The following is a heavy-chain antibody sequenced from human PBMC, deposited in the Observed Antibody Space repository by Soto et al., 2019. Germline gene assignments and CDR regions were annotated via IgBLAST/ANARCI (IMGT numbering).Heavy chain of an antibody. CDR2: IYWDDDK. Sequence: QITLKESGPTLVKPTQTLTLTCTFSGFSLSTSGVGVGWIRQPPGKALEWLALIYWDDDKRYSPSLKSRLTITEDTSKNQVVLTMTNMDPVDTATYYCAHSYNPVTGLDWFDPWGQGTLVTVSS. CDR1: GFSLSTSGVG. J-gene: IGHJ5*02. CDR3: AHSYNPVTGLDWFDP. D-gene: IGHD2-21*02. V-gene: IGHV2-5*02.